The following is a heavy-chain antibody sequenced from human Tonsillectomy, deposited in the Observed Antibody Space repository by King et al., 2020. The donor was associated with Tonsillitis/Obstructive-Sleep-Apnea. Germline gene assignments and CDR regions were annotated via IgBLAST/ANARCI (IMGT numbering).Heavy chain of an antibody. CDR3: ARGLKNCNTTSCYELDY. D-gene: IGHD2-2*01. Sequence: QLVQSGAEVKKPGASVKVSCKTSGYTFTTYYMHWVRQAPGQGLEWMGIINPSGGTTTCAQKFQGRVTMTRDTSTSTVYIDVSSLKSEDTAIYYCARGLKNCNTTSCYELDYWGQGTLVTVSS. V-gene: IGHV1-46*01. J-gene: IGHJ4*02. CDR2: INPSGGTT. CDR1: GYTFTTYY.